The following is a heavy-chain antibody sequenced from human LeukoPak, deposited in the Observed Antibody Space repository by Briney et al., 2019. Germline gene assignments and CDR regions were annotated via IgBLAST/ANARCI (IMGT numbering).Heavy chain of an antibody. Sequence: GGSLRLSCAASGFTFSSYWMSWVRQAPGKGLEWVANIKQDGSQKNYVDSVKGRFTISRDNAKNSLYLQMNSLRAEDTALYYCAKDLTVVVITGAFDYWGQGTLVTVSS. CDR3: AKDLTVVVITGAFDY. CDR2: IKQDGSQK. J-gene: IGHJ4*02. V-gene: IGHV3-7*03. CDR1: GFTFSSYW. D-gene: IGHD3-22*01.